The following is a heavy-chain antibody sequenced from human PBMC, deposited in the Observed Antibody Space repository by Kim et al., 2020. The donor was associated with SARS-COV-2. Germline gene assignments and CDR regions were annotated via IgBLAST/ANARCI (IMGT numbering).Heavy chain of an antibody. Sequence: GGSLRLSCAASQFTFSSYSMHWVRQAPGRGLEWVAVIWYDGSIKYYADSVKGRFTISRDNSKSTLFLQMNTLRAEDTAVYYCAKGPRGSGSHYLFDYWGLGTLVTVSS. J-gene: IGHJ4*02. V-gene: IGHV3-33*06. CDR1: QFTFSSYS. CDR3: AKGPRGSGSHYLFDY. D-gene: IGHD3-10*01. CDR2: IWYDGSIK.